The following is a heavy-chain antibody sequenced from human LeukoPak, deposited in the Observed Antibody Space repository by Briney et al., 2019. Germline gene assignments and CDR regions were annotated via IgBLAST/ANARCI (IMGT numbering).Heavy chain of an antibody. Sequence: GESLKISWKGTGYSFSSYWIAWVRQMPGEGLEWIGIIYPGDSDDRYSPSFQGQVTISADKSIDTAYLQWNSLKASDTAMYYCARHPKYSTGSTWLDPWGQGTLVTVSS. CDR2: IYPGDSDD. V-gene: IGHV5-51*01. CDR3: ARHPKYSTGSTWLDP. J-gene: IGHJ5*02. D-gene: IGHD2-8*02. CDR1: GYSFSSYW.